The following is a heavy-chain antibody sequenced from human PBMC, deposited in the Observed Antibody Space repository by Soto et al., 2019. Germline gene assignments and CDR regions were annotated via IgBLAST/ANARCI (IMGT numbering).Heavy chain of an antibody. D-gene: IGHD3-16*01. J-gene: IGHJ4*02. CDR3: ARDGDVNTGFGKDY. V-gene: IGHV3-33*01. CDR1: GFTFSNYG. CDR2: IWYDGGNK. Sequence: RGSLRLSCAASGFTFSNYGMHWVRQAPGKGLEWVAFIWYDGGNKYYAESVKGRFTISRDNSKNTMYLQMNSLRAEDTAVYYCARDGDVNTGFGKDYWGQGTLVTVSS.